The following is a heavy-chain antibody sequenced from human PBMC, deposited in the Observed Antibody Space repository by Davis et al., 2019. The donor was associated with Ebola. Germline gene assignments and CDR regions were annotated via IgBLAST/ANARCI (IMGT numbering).Heavy chain of an antibody. J-gene: IGHJ4*02. Sequence: ASVMVSCYASAYISTSYGISCLRQALGQGLEWMGWISAYNGNTNYAQKLQGRVTMTTDKSTSTAYMEMSSLRSEDTAVYYCARETAMVLGRGDYWGQGTLVTVSS. CDR1: AYISTSYG. CDR2: ISAYNGNT. CDR3: ARETAMVLGRGDY. V-gene: IGHV1-18*01. D-gene: IGHD5-18*01.